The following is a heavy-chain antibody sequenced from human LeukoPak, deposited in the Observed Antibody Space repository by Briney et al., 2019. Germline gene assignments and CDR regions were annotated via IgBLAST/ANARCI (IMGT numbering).Heavy chain of an antibody. V-gene: IGHV4-59*01. CDR1: GGSFSGYY. Sequence: SETLSLTCAVYGGSFSGYYWSWIRQPPGKGLEWIGYIYYSGSTNYNPSLKSRVTISVDTSKNQFSLKLSSVTAADTAVYYCARDRTYGDYEFDYWGQGTLVTVSS. CDR3: ARDRTYGDYEFDY. J-gene: IGHJ4*02. D-gene: IGHD4-17*01. CDR2: IYYSGST.